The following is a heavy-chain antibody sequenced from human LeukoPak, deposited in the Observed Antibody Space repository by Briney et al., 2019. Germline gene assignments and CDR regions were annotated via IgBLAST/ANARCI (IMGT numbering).Heavy chain of an antibody. Sequence: SVKVSCKASGGTFSSYAISWVRQAPGQGLEWMGGIIPIFGTANYAQNFQGRVTITADESTTTAYMMLSSLRSDDTAVYYCARAPYYFDTSAYDYSYFDYWGQGTLVTVSS. CDR2: IIPIFGTA. V-gene: IGHV1-69*13. CDR1: GGTFSSYA. CDR3: ARAPYYFDTSAYDYSYFDY. D-gene: IGHD3-22*01. J-gene: IGHJ4*02.